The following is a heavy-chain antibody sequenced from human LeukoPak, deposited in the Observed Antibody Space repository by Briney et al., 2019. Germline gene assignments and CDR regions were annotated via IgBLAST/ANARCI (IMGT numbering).Heavy chain of an antibody. D-gene: IGHD5-12*01. Sequence: GGSLRLSCAASGFTFSSYGMHWVRQAPGKGLEWVAFIRYDGSNKYYADSVKGRFTISRDNSKNTLYLQMNSLRAEDTAVYYCANVDSGYVGPQNFDYWGQGTLVTVSS. CDR2: IRYDGSNK. CDR1: GFTFSSYG. CDR3: ANVDSGYVGPQNFDY. V-gene: IGHV3-30*02. J-gene: IGHJ4*02.